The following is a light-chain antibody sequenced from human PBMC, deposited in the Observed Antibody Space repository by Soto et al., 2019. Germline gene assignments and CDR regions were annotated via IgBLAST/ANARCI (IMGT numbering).Light chain of an antibody. Sequence: EIVMTQSPATLSVSPGERATLPCRASQSVSSNLAWYQQKPGQAPRLLIYGASTRATGIPARFSGSGSGTDFTLTISSLQPEDFAVYYCQQDYNLPWTFGQGTKVDI. CDR3: QQDYNLPWT. CDR1: QSVSSN. CDR2: GAS. V-gene: IGKV3-15*01. J-gene: IGKJ1*01.